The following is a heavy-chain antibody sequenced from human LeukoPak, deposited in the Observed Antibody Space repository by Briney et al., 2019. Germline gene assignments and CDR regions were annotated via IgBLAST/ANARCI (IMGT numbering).Heavy chain of an antibody. CDR1: GFTFSSYE. V-gene: IGHV3-48*03. Sequence: GGSLRLSCAASGFTFSSYEMNWVRQAPGKGLEWVSYISSSGSTIYYADSVKGRFTISRDNAKNSLYLQMNSLRAEDTAVYYCARDLPRGWESDAFDIWGQGTMVTVSS. D-gene: IGHD1-26*01. CDR2: ISSSGSTI. CDR3: ARDLPRGWESDAFDI. J-gene: IGHJ3*02.